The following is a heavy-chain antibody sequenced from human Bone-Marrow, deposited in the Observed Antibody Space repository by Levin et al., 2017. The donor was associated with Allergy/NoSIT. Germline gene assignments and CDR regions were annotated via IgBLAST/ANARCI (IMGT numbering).Heavy chain of an antibody. Sequence: GGSLRLSCKASGFNFGDDAMSWFRQGPGKGLEWVALIRSKGYGGTTEYAASVKCRFTMSRDDSKSIAYLQMNSLKTEDTAVYYCSRETEAFEIWGQGTMVTVSS. J-gene: IGHJ3*02. V-gene: IGHV3-49*03. CDR2: IRSKGYGGTT. CDR1: GFNFGDDA. CDR3: SRETEAFEI. D-gene: IGHD1-14*01.